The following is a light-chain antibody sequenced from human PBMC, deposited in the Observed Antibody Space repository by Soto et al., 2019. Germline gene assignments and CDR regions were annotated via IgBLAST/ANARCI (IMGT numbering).Light chain of an antibody. CDR1: QSISSY. CDR3: KQSYSTPRT. J-gene: IGKJ1*01. CDR2: AAS. V-gene: IGKV1-39*01. Sequence: DIQMTQSPSSLSASVGDRVTITCRASQSISSYLNWYQQKPGKAPKLLIYAASSLQSGVPSRFSGSGSGTDFTITISSLQPEDFATYYCKQSYSTPRTFGQGTKVESK.